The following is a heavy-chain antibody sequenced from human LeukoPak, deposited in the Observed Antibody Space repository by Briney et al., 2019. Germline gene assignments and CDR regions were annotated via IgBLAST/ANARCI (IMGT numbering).Heavy chain of an antibody. D-gene: IGHD3-16*01. CDR2: IYYSGST. CDR1: GGSISTYY. Sequence: SETLSPTCTVSGGSISTYYWTWIRQPPGKGLEWIGYIYYSGSTNYNPSLKSRVAMSVDTSKNQFSLKLNSVTAADTAVYYCARDRLGLPVDYWGRGTLVTVSS. J-gene: IGHJ4*01. V-gene: IGHV4-59*01. CDR3: ARDRLGLPVDY.